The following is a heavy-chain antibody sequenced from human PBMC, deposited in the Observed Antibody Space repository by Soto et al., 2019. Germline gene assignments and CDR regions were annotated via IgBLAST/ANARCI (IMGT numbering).Heavy chain of an antibody. D-gene: IGHD3-16*01. J-gene: IGHJ6*02. CDR3: VMVDNYVTPTPQDV. CDR2: ISPYTGNT. Sequence: QVQLVQSGDEVKKPGASVKVSCKASGYIFVNYGIAWVRQAPGQGLEWMGWISPYTGNTHSATKVQGRLTMTTGTSPSTAYMDLGSLTSDDTAVYYCVMVDNYVTPTPQDVWGQGTTVTVSS. CDR1: GYIFVNYG. V-gene: IGHV1-18*01.